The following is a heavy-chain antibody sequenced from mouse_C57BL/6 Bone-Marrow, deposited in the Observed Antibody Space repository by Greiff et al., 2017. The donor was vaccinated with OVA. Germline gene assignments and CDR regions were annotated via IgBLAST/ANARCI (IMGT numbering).Heavy chain of an antibody. Sequence: QVQLQQPGAELVKPGASVKLSCKASGYTFTSYWMHWVKQRPGQGLEWIGMIHPNSGSTKYNEKFKSKATLTVDKSSSTAYMQLSSLTSEDSAVYYCARGRNYFDYWGQGTTLTVSS. CDR1: GYTFTSYW. V-gene: IGHV1-64*01. CDR3: ARGRNYFDY. CDR2: IHPNSGST. J-gene: IGHJ2*01.